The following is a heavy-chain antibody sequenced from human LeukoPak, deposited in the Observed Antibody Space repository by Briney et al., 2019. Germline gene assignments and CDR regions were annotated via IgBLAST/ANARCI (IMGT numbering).Heavy chain of an antibody. Sequence: GGSLRLSCAASGFTFSSHWMHWVRLAPGKGLVWVSRISSDESSTSYADSVKGRFTISRDNAKNTLYLQMNSLRAEDTAVYYWARGGGVITAIDYWGQGTLVTVSS. D-gene: IGHD2-15*01. CDR1: GFTFSSHW. J-gene: IGHJ4*02. CDR2: ISSDESST. V-gene: IGHV3-74*01. CDR3: ARGGGVITAIDY.